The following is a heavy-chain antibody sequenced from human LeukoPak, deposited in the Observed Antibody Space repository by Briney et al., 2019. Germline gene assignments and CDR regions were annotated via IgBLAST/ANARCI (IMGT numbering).Heavy chain of an antibody. CDR1: GGTFSSYA. D-gene: IGHD3-9*01. CDR2: IIPIFGTA. CDR3: ASDILTGYSPAYNWFDP. Sequence: GSSVKVSCXASGGTFSSYAISWVRQAPGQGLEWMGGIIPIFGTANYAQKFQGRVTITADESTSTAYMELSSLRSEDTAVYYCASDILTGYSPAYNWFDPWGQGTLVTVSS. J-gene: IGHJ5*02. V-gene: IGHV1-69*01.